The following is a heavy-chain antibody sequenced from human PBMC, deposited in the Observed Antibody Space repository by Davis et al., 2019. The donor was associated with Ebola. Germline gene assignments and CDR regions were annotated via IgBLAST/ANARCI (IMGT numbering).Heavy chain of an antibody. Sequence: PGGSLRLSCAASGFTVSSNYMSWVRQAPGKGLEWVSVIYSGGSTYYADSVKGRFTISRDNSKNTLYLQMNSLRAEDTAVYYCARDQASGSYRYDGMDVWGQGTTVTVSS. CDR1: GFTVSSNY. J-gene: IGHJ6*02. D-gene: IGHD1-26*01. CDR3: ARDQASGSYRYDGMDV. V-gene: IGHV3-66*01. CDR2: IYSGGST.